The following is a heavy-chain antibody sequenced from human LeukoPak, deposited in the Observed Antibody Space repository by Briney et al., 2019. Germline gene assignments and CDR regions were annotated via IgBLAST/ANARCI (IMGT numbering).Heavy chain of an antibody. D-gene: IGHD2-2*01. CDR1: GGSFSGYY. Sequence: PSETLSLTCAAYGGSFSGYYWSWIRQPPGKGLEWIGEINHSGSTNYNPSLKSRVTISVDTSKNQFSLKLSSVTAADTAVYYCASGGLPGDYWGQGTLVTVSS. CDR3: ASGGLPGDY. CDR2: INHSGST. J-gene: IGHJ4*02. V-gene: IGHV4-34*01.